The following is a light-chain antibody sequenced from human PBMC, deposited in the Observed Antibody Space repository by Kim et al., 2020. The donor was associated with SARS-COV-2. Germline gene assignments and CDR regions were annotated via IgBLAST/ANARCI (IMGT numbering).Light chain of an antibody. V-gene: IGKV3-20*01. Sequence: LSPGESAPLSCRASQSVSHNYLAWYQQKPGLAPRLLIYGASSRATGIPDRFSGSGSGTDFTLTISRVEPEDFAVYYCHQYGSSPTFGQGTRLEIK. CDR3: HQYGSSPT. CDR2: GAS. CDR1: QSVSHNY. J-gene: IGKJ5*01.